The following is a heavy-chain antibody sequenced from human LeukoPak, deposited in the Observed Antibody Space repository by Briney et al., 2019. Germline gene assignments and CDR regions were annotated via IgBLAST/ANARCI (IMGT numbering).Heavy chain of an antibody. CDR2: ISYDGSNK. V-gene: IGHV3-30*03. J-gene: IGHJ5*02. Sequence: GGSLRLSCAASGFTFSSYGMHWVRQAPGKGLEWVAVISYDGSNKYYADPVKGRFTLSRDNSRNTLYLQMNSLRADDTAVYYCVRGYSYGWFDPWGQGTLVTVSS. CDR3: VRGYSYGWFDP. D-gene: IGHD5-18*01. CDR1: GFTFSSYG.